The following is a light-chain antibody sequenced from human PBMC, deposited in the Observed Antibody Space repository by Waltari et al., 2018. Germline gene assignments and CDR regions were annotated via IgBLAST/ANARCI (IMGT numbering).Light chain of an antibody. Sequence: SYELTQPPSVSVSPGQTAKITCSGDTLPKQYAYWYQQKPGQAPVVVIYQDTQRPSGIPERFSGSSSGTAVTLTISDVQAADEAVYHCQSADSTNTYVIFGGGTQLTVL. V-gene: IGLV3-25*03. CDR3: QSADSTNTYVI. CDR1: TLPKQY. J-gene: IGLJ2*01. CDR2: QDT.